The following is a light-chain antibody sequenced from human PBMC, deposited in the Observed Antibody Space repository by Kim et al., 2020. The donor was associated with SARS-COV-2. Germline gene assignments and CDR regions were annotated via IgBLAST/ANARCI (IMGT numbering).Light chain of an antibody. CDR2: QDN. V-gene: IGLV3-1*01. CDR3: QAWDSSTE. Sequence: SYELTQPPSVSVSPGQTASITCSGDKLGDKYACWYQQKPGQSPVLVIYQDNKRPSGIPERFSGSNSGNTATLTISGTQAMDEADYYCQAWDSSTEFGGGTQLTVL. CDR1: KLGDKY. J-gene: IGLJ2*01.